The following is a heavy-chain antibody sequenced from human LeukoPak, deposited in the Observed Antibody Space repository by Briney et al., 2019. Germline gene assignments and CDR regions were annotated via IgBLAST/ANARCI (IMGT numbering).Heavy chain of an antibody. V-gene: IGHV4-4*07. CDR2: IYISGST. CDR1: SDSISSYY. Sequence: PSETLSLTCTISSDSISSYYWAWIRQPAGKGLEWIGRIYISGSTNYNPALQSRVSISVDESKGQFSLRLRSVTAADTAVYYCARGFPIAVAANDYWGQGILVTVSS. J-gene: IGHJ4*02. D-gene: IGHD6-19*01. CDR3: ARGFPIAVAANDY.